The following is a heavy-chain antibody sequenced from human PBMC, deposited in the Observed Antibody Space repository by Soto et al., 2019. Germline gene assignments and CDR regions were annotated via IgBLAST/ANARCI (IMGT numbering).Heavy chain of an antibody. J-gene: IGHJ6*03. Sequence: QVQLQESGPGLVKPSQTLSLTCTVSGGSISSGGYYWSWIRQHPGKGLEWLGYIYYSGSTYYNPYLKSRVTISVDTSKNQFSLKLSSVTAADTAVYYCARGRYCSSTSCYYYYYYMDVWGKGTTVTVSS. CDR3: ARGRYCSSTSCYYYYYYMDV. V-gene: IGHV4-31*03. CDR2: IYYSGST. CDR1: GGSISSGGYY. D-gene: IGHD2-2*01.